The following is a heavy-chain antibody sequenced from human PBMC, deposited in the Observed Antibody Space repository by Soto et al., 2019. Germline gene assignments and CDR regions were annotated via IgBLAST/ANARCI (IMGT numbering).Heavy chain of an antibody. V-gene: IGHV4-31*03. D-gene: IGHD4-17*01. CDR1: GGSISSGGYY. CDR3: ARDSLSGDYAYFDY. CDR2: IYYSGST. Sequence: SETLSLTCTVSGGSISSGGYYWSRIRQHPGKGLEWIGYIYYSGSTYYNPSLKSRVTISVDTSKNQFSLKLSSVTAADTAVYYCARDSLSGDYAYFDYWGQGTLVTVSS. J-gene: IGHJ4*02.